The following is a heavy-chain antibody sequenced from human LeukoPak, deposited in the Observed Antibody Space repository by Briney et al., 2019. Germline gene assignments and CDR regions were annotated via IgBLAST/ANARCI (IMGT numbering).Heavy chain of an antibody. CDR1: GFTFSSYG. Sequence: GGSLRLSCAASGFTFSSYGMSWVRQAPGKGLEWVSAISGSGGSTYYADSVKGRFTISRDNSKNTLYFQMNSLRAEDTAVYFCARAVVIGDTDYFDYWGQGTLVTVSS. J-gene: IGHJ4*02. V-gene: IGHV3-23*01. CDR3: ARAVVIGDTDYFDY. D-gene: IGHD3-22*01. CDR2: ISGSGGST.